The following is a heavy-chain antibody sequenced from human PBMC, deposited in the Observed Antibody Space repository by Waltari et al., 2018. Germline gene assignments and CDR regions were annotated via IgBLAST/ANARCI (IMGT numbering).Heavy chain of an antibody. CDR3: ARVNYYGSGSYPDY. CDR2: ISYDGSNK. CDR1: GFTFSSYA. J-gene: IGHJ4*02. V-gene: IGHV3-30-3*01. Sequence: QVQLVESGGGVVQPGRSLRLSCAASGFTFSSYAMHWVRQAPGKGLEWVAVISYDGSNKYYADSVKGRFTISRDNSKNTLYLQMNSLRAEDTAVYYCARVNYYGSGSYPDYWGQGTLVTVSS. D-gene: IGHD3-10*01.